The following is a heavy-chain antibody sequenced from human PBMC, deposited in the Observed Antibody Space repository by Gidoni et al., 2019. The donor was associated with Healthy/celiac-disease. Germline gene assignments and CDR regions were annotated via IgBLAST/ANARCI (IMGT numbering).Heavy chain of an antibody. J-gene: IGHJ4*02. CDR1: GGSCSGSY. CDR3: ARRQYYYDSSGYYYLKYPGPFDY. Sequence: QVQLQQWGAGLLKPSETLSLTCAVYGGSCSGSYWSWIRQPPGKGLEWIGEINHSGSTNYNPSLKSRVTISVYTSKNQFSLNLSSVTAADTAVYYCARRQYYYDSSGYYYLKYPGPFDYWGQGTLVTVSS. D-gene: IGHD3-22*01. V-gene: IGHV4-34*01. CDR2: INHSGST.